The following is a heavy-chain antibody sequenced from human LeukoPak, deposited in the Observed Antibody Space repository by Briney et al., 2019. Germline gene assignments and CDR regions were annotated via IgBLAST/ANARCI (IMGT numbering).Heavy chain of an antibody. CDR3: ARHCSGGSCYQGNYFDY. CDR2: IYYSGST. D-gene: IGHD2-15*01. V-gene: IGHV4-61*08. CDR1: GGSISGGDYY. J-gene: IGHJ4*02. Sequence: SETLSLTCTVSGGSISGGDYYWSWIRQPPGKGLEWIGYIYYSGSTNYNPSLKSRVTISVDTSKNQFSLKLSSVTAADTAVYYCARHCSGGSCYQGNYFDYWGQGTLVTVSS.